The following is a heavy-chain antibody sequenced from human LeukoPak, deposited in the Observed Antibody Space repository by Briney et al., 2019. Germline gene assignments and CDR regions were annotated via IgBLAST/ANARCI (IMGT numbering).Heavy chain of an antibody. Sequence: SETLSLTCAVSGDSVNSSNWWSWVRQTPGKGLEWVGEIHHSGSTNDNPSLKSRVAISVDKSHNQFSLKLTSVTAADTALYYCARVPAGKYFDLWGQGTLVTVSS. J-gene: IGHJ4*02. D-gene: IGHD1-1*01. CDR3: ARVPAGKYFDL. V-gene: IGHV4-4*02. CDR2: IHHSGST. CDR1: GDSVNSSNW.